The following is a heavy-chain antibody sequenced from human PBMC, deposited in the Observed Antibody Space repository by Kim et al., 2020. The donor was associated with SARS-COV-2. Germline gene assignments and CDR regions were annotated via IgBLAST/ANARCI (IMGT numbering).Heavy chain of an antibody. CDR2: ISSSSSYI. D-gene: IGHD2-2*01. J-gene: IGHJ6*02. CDR1: GFTFSSYS. CDR3: ARSRVPLVFDGMDV. V-gene: IGHV3-21*01. Sequence: GGSLRLSCAASGFTFSSYSMNWVRQAPGKGLEWVSSISSSSSYIYYADSVKGRFTISRDNAKNSLYLQMNSLRAEDTAVYYCARSRVPLVFDGMDVWRQGTTVTVSS.